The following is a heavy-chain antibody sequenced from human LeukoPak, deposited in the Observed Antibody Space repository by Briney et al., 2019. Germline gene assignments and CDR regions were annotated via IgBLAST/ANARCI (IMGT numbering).Heavy chain of an antibody. J-gene: IGHJ6*03. CDR2: INHSGST. Sequence: PSETLSLTCAAYGGSFSGYYWSWIRQPPGKGLEWIGEINHSGSTNYNPSLKSRVTISVDTSKNQFSLKLSSVTAADTAVYYCARAGIAVAGWPGYYYYYMDVWGKGTTVTISS. D-gene: IGHD6-19*01. V-gene: IGHV4-34*01. CDR3: ARAGIAVAGWPGYYYYYMDV. CDR1: GGSFSGYY.